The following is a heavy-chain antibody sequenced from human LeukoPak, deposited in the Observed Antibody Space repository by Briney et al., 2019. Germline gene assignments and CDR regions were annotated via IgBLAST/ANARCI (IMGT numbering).Heavy chain of an antibody. CDR1: GYTFTSYG. CDR2: ISAYNGNT. CDR3: ARVLSVAAAGEIDY. D-gene: IGHD6-13*01. V-gene: IGHV1-18*01. Sequence: ASVTVSFKASGYTFTSYGISWVRQAPGQGLEWMGWISAYNGNTNYAQKLQGRVTMTTDTSTSTAYMELRSLRSDDTAVYYCARVLSVAAAGEIDYWGQGTLVTVSS. J-gene: IGHJ4*02.